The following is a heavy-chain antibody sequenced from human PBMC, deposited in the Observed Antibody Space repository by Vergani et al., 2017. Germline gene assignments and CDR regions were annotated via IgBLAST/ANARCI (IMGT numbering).Heavy chain of an antibody. D-gene: IGHD4-23*01. CDR2: ISWDGGST. CDR3: AKDIGGASDY. Sequence: VQLVESGGGVVQPGRSLRLSCAASGFTFSSYGMHWVRQAPGKGLEWVSLISWDGGSTYYADSVKGRFTISRDNSKNSLYLQMNSLRTEDTALYYCAKDIGGASDYWGQGTLVTVSS. J-gene: IGHJ4*02. V-gene: IGHV3-43*01. CDR1: GFTFSSYG.